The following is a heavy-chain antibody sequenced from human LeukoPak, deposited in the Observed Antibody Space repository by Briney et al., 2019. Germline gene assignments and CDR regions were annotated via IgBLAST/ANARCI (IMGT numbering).Heavy chain of an antibody. J-gene: IGHJ3*02. V-gene: IGHV3-21*01. CDR1: GFTFSSSS. D-gene: IGHD7-27*01. CDR2: ISISSSYL. Sequence: GGSPRLSCAASGFTFSSSSMIWVRQAPGKGLEWVSSISISSSYLYYADSVKGRFTISRDNAKNSLYLQMNSLRAEDTAVYYCARDKNWGSGAFDIWGQGTMVTVSS. CDR3: ARDKNWGSGAFDI.